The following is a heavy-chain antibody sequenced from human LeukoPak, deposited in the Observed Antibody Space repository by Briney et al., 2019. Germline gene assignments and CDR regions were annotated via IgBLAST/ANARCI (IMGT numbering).Heavy chain of an antibody. Sequence: TGGSLRLSCAASGFTFSSYSMNWVRQAPGKGLEWVSSISSSSTYIFYADSVKGRFTISRDNAKNSLYLQMNSLRAEDTAVYYCAREVAISGITDYWGQGTLVTVSS. D-gene: IGHD1-7*01. V-gene: IGHV3-21*01. CDR3: AREVAISGITDY. CDR1: GFTFSSYS. CDR2: ISSSSTYI. J-gene: IGHJ4*02.